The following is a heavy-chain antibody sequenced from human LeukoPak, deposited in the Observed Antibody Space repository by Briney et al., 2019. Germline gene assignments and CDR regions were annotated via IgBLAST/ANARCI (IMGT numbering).Heavy chain of an antibody. D-gene: IGHD3-9*01. CDR2: FDPEDGET. J-gene: IGHJ4*02. CDR1: GYTLTELS. Sequence: GASVKVSCKVSGYTLTELSMHWVRQAPGKGLEWMGGFDPEDGETIYAQKFQGRVTMTEDTSTDTAYMGLSSLRSEDTAVYYCATTRAYYDILTGIPFDYWGQGTLVTVSS. CDR3: ATTRAYYDILTGIPFDY. V-gene: IGHV1-24*01.